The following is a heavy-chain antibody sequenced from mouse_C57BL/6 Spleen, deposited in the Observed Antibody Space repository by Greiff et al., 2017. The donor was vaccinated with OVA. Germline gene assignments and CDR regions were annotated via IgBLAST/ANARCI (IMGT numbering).Heavy chain of an antibody. Sequence: VQLKESGGGLVQPKGSLKLSCAASGFTFNTYAMHWVRQAPGKGLEWVARIRSKSSNYATYYADSVKDRFTISRDDSQSMLYLQMNNLKTEDTAMYYCVREAAQATRYAMDYWGQGTSVTVSS. V-gene: IGHV10-3*01. J-gene: IGHJ4*01. D-gene: IGHD3-2*02. CDR3: VREAAQATRYAMDY. CDR1: GFTFNTYA. CDR2: IRSKSSNYAT.